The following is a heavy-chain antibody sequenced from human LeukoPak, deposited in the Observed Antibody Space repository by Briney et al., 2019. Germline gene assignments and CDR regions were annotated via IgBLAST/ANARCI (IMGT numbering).Heavy chain of an antibody. CDR3: AAVVTASYYYGMDV. V-gene: IGHV4-39*02. J-gene: IGHJ6*02. CDR2: TYYSGST. D-gene: IGHD2-21*02. CDR1: GGSISSSSDY. Sequence: SETLSLTCSVSGGSISSSSDYWGWIRQPPGKGLEWIGSTYYSGSTFYNPSLKSRVTISVDTSKNHFSLRLSSVTAADTAVYYCAAVVTASYYYGMDVWGQGTTVTVSS.